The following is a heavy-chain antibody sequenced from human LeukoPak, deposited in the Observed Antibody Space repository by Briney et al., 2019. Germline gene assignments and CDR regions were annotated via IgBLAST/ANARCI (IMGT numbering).Heavy chain of an antibody. V-gene: IGHV3-23*01. CDR3: AKHLWRDLLWFGEGYYFDN. D-gene: IGHD3-10*01. J-gene: IGHJ4*02. Sequence: GGSLRLSCAASGFTFSNYAMSWVRQGPGKGLECVSVISGSGGDTYYADSVKGRFTMFRDNSKNTLYLQMNSLRAEDTAVYYCAKHLWRDLLWFGEGYYFDNWGQGTLVTVSS. CDR2: ISGSGGDT. CDR1: GFTFSNYA.